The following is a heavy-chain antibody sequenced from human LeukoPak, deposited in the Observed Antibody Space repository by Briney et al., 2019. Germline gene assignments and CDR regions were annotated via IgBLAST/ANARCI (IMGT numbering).Heavy chain of an antibody. CDR2: ISGGGGST. J-gene: IGHJ6*02. D-gene: IGHD6-6*01. CDR3: ASPRIAARTYYYGMDV. Sequence: GGSLRLSCAASGLTFSSYAMSWVRQAPGKGLEWVSAISGGGGSTYYADSVKGRLTISRDNSKNTLYLQMNSLRAEDTAVYYCASPRIAARTYYYGMDVWGQGTTVTVSS. CDR1: GLTFSSYA. V-gene: IGHV3-23*01.